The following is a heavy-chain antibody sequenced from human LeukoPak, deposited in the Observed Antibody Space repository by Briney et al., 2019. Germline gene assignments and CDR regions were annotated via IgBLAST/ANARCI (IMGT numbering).Heavy chain of an antibody. V-gene: IGHV3-30*02. Sequence: GGSLRLSCAASGFTFSSYAMHWVRQAPGKGLEWVAFIRYDGSNKYYADSVKGRFTISRDNSKNTLYLQMNSLRAEDTAVYYCAKLSRLRYYFDYWGQGTLVTVSS. CDR1: GFTFSSYA. D-gene: IGHD6-25*01. J-gene: IGHJ4*02. CDR3: AKLSRLRYYFDY. CDR2: IRYDGSNK.